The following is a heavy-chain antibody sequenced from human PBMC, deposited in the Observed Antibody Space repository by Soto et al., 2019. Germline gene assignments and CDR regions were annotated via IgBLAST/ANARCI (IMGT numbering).Heavy chain of an antibody. D-gene: IGHD6-6*01. J-gene: IGHJ4*02. Sequence: SGGSLRVSWAASGFTFSSYAMSCVRQAPGKGLEWVSAISGSGGSTYYADSVKGRFTISRDNSKNTLYLQMNSLRAEDTAVYYCAKDGYSSSSDYFDYWGQGTLVTVSS. CDR1: GFTFSSYA. CDR2: ISGSGGST. V-gene: IGHV3-23*01. CDR3: AKDGYSSSSDYFDY.